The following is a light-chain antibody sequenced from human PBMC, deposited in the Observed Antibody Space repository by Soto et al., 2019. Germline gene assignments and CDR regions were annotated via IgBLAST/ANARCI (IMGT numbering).Light chain of an antibody. V-gene: IGLV2-14*01. CDR2: DVS. J-gene: IGLJ1*01. Sequence: QSVLTQPASVSGSPGQPITISCTGTSSDVGGYNYVSWYQQHPGKAPKFMIYDVSNRPSGVSNRFSGSKSGNTASLTISGLQAEDEADNYCCSYTTSNTRQIVFGTGTKVPVL. CDR1: SSDVGGYNY. CDR3: CSYTTSNTRQIV.